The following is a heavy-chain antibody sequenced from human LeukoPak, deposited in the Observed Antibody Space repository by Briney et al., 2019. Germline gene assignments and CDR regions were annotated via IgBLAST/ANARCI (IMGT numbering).Heavy chain of an antibody. CDR1: GGSITTYY. J-gene: IGHJ4*02. Sequence: SETLSLTCAVSGGSITTYYWTWVRQPPGKGLEWIGYIYNSGNTNSNPSPTSRVNISADTSKNQFSLNLGSVTAADTAVYYCRRHSGSRFDYWGRGTLVTVSS. V-gene: IGHV4-59*08. CDR2: IYNSGNT. D-gene: IGHD1-26*01. CDR3: RRHSGSRFDY.